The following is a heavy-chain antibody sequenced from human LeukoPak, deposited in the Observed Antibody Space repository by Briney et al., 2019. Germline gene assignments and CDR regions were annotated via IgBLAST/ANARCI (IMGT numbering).Heavy chain of an antibody. Sequence: SETLSLTCTVSGGSISSYYWSWIRQPPGKGLEWIGYIYYSGSTNYNPSLKSRVTISVDTSKNQFSLKLSSVTAADTAVYYCARLTYYYDSSGYYYFGYWGQGTLVTVSS. V-gene: IGHV4-59*08. CDR2: IYYSGST. D-gene: IGHD3-22*01. CDR1: GGSISSYY. CDR3: ARLTYYYDSSGYYYFGY. J-gene: IGHJ4*02.